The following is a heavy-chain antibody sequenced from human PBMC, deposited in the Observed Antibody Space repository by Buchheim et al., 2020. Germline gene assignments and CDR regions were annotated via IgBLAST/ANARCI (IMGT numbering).Heavy chain of an antibody. V-gene: IGHV1-46*03. CDR2: INPSGGST. CDR1: GYTFTSYY. D-gene: IGHD3-22*01. CDR3: ARMDGMIVDDYYFDY. Sequence: QVQLVQSGAEVKKPGASVKVSCKASGYTFTSYYMHWVRQAPGQGLEWMGIINPSGGSTSYAQKFQGRVTMTRDPSTSTVYLELSSLRSEDTAVYYCARMDGMIVDDYYFDYWGQGTL. J-gene: IGHJ4*02.